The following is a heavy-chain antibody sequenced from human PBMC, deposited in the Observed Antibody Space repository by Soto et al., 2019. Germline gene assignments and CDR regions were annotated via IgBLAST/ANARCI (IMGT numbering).Heavy chain of an antibody. CDR2: IYYTGAA. J-gene: IGHJ4*02. CDR3: ASGTFNTISFDV. V-gene: IGHV4-31*03. CDR1: GGSVATGGTY. D-gene: IGHD2-2*01. Sequence: PSETLSLTCSVSGGSVATGGTYWSWARLLPGKGLQWVGYIYYTGAAYYNPALQSRVTISLDTSENQFSLKLTSVTAADTAVYYCASGTFNTISFDVWGQGRQVT.